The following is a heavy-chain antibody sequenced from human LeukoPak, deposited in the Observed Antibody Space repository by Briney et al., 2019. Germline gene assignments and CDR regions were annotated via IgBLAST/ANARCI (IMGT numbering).Heavy chain of an antibody. CDR2: ISWNSGSI. Sequence: PGGSLRLSCAASGFTFDDYAMHWVRQAPGKGLEWVSGISWNSGSIGYADSVKGRFTISRDNAKNSLYLQMNSLRAEDTAVYYCAREDADSSTYYWGLDYWGQGTLVTVSS. CDR3: AREDADSSTYYWGLDY. V-gene: IGHV3-9*01. J-gene: IGHJ4*02. D-gene: IGHD3-22*01. CDR1: GFTFDDYA.